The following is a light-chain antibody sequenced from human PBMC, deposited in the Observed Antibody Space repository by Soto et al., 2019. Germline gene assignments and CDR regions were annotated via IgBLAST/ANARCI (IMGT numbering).Light chain of an antibody. CDR1: KSNIGAGFD. V-gene: IGLV1-40*01. CDR3: QSFDSRLSXXV. J-gene: IGLJ2*01. CDR2: GST. Sequence: QSVLTQPPSVSGAPGQRVTISCIGNKSNIGAGFDVHWYHQIPGTTPRLLIYGSTDRPSGVPDRFSGSKSGTSASLVITGLQAEDEADYYCQSFDSRLSXXVFGGGTXVTXL.